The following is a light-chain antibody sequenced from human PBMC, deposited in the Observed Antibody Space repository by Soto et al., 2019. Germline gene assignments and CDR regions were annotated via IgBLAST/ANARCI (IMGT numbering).Light chain of an antibody. CDR1: QTITSGQ. J-gene: IGKJ2*01. V-gene: IGKV3-20*01. Sequence: EIVLTQFPGTLSLSPGERATLSCRASQTITSGQLGWYQQKPGQAPRLLIYLISSRATGIPDRFSDSGSGTDFTLTISGLEPEDFAIYYCQHDGSSFGQGTKVEI. CDR3: QHDGSS. CDR2: LIS.